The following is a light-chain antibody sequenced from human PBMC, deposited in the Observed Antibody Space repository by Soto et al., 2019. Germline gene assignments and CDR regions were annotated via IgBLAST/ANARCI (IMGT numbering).Light chain of an antibody. J-gene: IGLJ3*02. CDR3: GTWDSSPWV. Sequence: QSVLTQPPSVSAAPGQKVTISCSGSSSNIGNNYVSWYQQLPGTAPKLLIYENNKRPSGIPDRFSGSKSGTSATLGITGRQTGDEADYYCGTWDSSPWVFGGGTKLTVL. CDR1: SSNIGNNY. V-gene: IGLV1-51*02. CDR2: ENN.